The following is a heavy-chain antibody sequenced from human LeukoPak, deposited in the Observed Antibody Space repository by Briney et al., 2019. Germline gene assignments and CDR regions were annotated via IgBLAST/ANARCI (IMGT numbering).Heavy chain of an antibody. Sequence: GGSLRLSCAASGFTFSSYAMNWVRQAPGKGPECVSDISGSGGSTYYADFVKGRFTISRDNSKNTLYLQMNSLRAEDTAVYYCAKDAGGYYYYYYLDVWGKGTTVTVSS. CDR2: ISGSGGST. CDR3: AKDAGGYYYYYYLDV. D-gene: IGHD1-26*01. J-gene: IGHJ6*03. CDR1: GFTFSSYA. V-gene: IGHV3-23*01.